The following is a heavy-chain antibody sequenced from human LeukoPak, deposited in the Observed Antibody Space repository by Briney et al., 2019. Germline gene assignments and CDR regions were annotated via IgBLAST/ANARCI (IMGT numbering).Heavy chain of an antibody. J-gene: IGHJ4*02. CDR1: GASISSTPYY. D-gene: IGHD3-10*01. V-gene: IGHV4-39*07. Sequence: PSETLSLTCAVSGASISSTPYYWGWIRQPPGKGLEWIGNIYYTGSTYYNASLQSRVAISIDTSKNQFSLKLSSVTAADTAVYYCARLPMIRGVTEYYFDYWGQGSLVTVSS. CDR2: IYYTGST. CDR3: ARLPMIRGVTEYYFDY.